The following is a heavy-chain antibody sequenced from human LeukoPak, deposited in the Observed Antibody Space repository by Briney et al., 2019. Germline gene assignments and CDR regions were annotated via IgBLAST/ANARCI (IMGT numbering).Heavy chain of an antibody. J-gene: IGHJ4*02. V-gene: IGHV4-61*02. CDR3: ARDRVVVVPAAQYFDY. Sequence: SETLSLTCTVSGGSISSGDYYWSWIRQPAGKGLEWIGRIYTSGSTNYNPSLKSRVTISVDTSKNQFSLKLSSVTAADTAVYYCARDRVVVVPAAQYFDYWGQGTLVTVSS. D-gene: IGHD2-2*01. CDR2: IYTSGST. CDR1: GGSISSGDYY.